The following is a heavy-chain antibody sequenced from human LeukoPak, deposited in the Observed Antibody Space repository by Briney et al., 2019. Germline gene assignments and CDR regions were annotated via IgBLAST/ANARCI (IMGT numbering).Heavy chain of an antibody. CDR1: RFTFDDYA. V-gene: IGHV3-43D*04. CDR3: ARVRESSYYDYVWGSYRYTADY. CDR2: ISWNGGKT. Sequence: GGSLRLSCAASRFTFDDYAMHWVRQAPGKGLEWVSLISWNGGKTYYADSVKGRFTISRDNAKNSLYLQMNSLRAEDTAVYYCARVRESSYYDYVWGSYRYTADYWGQGTLVTVSS. D-gene: IGHD3-16*02. J-gene: IGHJ4*02.